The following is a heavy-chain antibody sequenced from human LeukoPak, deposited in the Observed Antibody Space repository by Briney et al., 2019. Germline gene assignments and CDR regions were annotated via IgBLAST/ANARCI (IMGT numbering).Heavy chain of an antibody. D-gene: IGHD3-10*01. CDR3: ARDPDHGAIDF. V-gene: IGHV3-7*01. Sequence: GGSLRLSCAASGFNFRASWMNWVRQAPGKGLEWVANMNQDGSAKFYVDSVKGRFTVSRDNTENSVYLQMRSLRADDTAIYYCARDPDHGAIDFWGQGTLVTVSS. CDR2: MNQDGSAK. J-gene: IGHJ4*02. CDR1: GFNFRASW.